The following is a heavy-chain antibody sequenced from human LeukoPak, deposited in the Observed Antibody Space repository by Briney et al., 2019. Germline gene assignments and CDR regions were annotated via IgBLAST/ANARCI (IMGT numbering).Heavy chain of an antibody. V-gene: IGHV1-3*01. Sequence: ASVKGSCKASGYTFTSYAMHWVRQAPGQRLEWMGWINAGNGNTKYSQKFQGRVTITRDTSASTAYMELSSLRSEDTAVYYCARGGATTYSGDYWGQGTLVTVSS. CDR1: GYTFTSYA. CDR2: INAGNGNT. D-gene: IGHD5-12*01. J-gene: IGHJ4*02. CDR3: ARGGATTYSGDY.